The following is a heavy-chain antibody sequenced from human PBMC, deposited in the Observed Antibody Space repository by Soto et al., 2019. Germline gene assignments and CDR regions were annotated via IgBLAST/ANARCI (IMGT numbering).Heavy chain of an antibody. J-gene: IGHJ4*02. CDR1: GFTFSDYY. Sequence: PGGSLRLSCAASGFTFSDYYMTWIRQAPGKGLEWASYISNSGSTKFYADSVTGRFTISRDNAKNSLYLQMNSLRDEDTAVYYCTREGYPFDYWGQGTLVTVSS. V-gene: IGHV3-11*04. CDR3: TREGYPFDY. D-gene: IGHD5-12*01. CDR2: ISNSGSTK.